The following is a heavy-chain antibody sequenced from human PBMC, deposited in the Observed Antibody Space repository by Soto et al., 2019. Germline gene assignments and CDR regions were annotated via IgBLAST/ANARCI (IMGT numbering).Heavy chain of an antibody. Sequence: QVQLQQWGAGLLKPSETLSLTCAVYGGSFSGYYWSWIRQPPGKGLEWIGEINHSGSTNYNPSLKSRLTISVDTSKNQFSLKLSSVTAADTAVYYCASGWGRLFDYWGQGTLVTVSS. V-gene: IGHV4-34*01. CDR1: GGSFSGYY. J-gene: IGHJ4*02. CDR2: INHSGST. D-gene: IGHD7-27*01. CDR3: ASGWGRLFDY.